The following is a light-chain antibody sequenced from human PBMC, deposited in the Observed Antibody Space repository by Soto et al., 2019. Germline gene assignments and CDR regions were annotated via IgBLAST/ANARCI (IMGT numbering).Light chain of an antibody. V-gene: IGKV3-15*01. CDR1: QSVGSN. Sequence: EIVVTQSPATLSVSPGERATLSCRASQSVGSNLAWYQQKPGQAPRLLIYGASTRATGIPARFSGSGSGTEFTLTISSLQSEDFAIYFCQQYNNWPPARTFGQGTKVEIK. J-gene: IGKJ1*01. CDR3: QQYNNWPPART. CDR2: GAS.